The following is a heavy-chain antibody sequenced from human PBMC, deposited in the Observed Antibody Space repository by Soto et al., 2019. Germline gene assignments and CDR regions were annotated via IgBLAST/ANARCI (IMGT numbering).Heavy chain of an antibody. CDR3: ARGPVSPFGN. D-gene: IGHD3-16*01. CDR1: GFTFSSYA. Sequence: GGSLRLSCAASGFTFSSYAMHWVRQAPGKGLEWVAVISYDGSNKYYADSVKGRFTISRDNSKNTLYPQMNSLRAEDTAVYYCARGPVSPFGNWGQGTLVTVSS. CDR2: ISYDGSNK. J-gene: IGHJ4*02. V-gene: IGHV3-30-3*01.